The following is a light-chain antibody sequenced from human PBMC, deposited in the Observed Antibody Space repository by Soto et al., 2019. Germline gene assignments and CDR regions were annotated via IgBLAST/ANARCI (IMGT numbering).Light chain of an antibody. CDR1: QTVGSTF. J-gene: IGKJ4*01. V-gene: IGKV3-20*01. CDR3: QQYEQWPLT. Sequence: EIVLTQSPGTLSLSPGERATFSCRASQTVGSTFFGWYQQKPGQAPRLLIYATSSRATGTPDRFSGSGSGTYFTLTISSLQSEDFAVYYCQQYEQWPLTFGGGTKVEIK. CDR2: ATS.